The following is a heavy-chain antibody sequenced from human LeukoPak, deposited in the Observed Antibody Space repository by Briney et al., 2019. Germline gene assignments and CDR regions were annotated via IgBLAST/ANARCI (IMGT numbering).Heavy chain of an antibody. CDR1: GGSISSGDYY. CDR2: IYYSGST. D-gene: IGHD3-9*01. Sequence: SQTLSLTCTVSGGSISSGDYYWSWIRQPPGKGLEWIGYIYYSGSTYYNPSLKSRVTISVDTSKNQFSLKLSSVTAADTAVYYCARGLHVLRYFDWSDYWGQGTLVTVSS. V-gene: IGHV4-30-4*01. CDR3: ARGLHVLRYFDWSDY. J-gene: IGHJ4*02.